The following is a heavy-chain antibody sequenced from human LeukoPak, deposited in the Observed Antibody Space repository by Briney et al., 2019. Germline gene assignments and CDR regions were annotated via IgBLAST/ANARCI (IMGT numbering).Heavy chain of an antibody. Sequence: GASVKVSCKASGYTFTSYGISWVRQAPGQGLEWMGWISAYNGNTNYAQKLQGRVTMPTDTSTSTAYMELRSLRSDDTAVYYCARDLYYYGSGSYFGGYWGQGTLVTVSS. D-gene: IGHD3-10*01. V-gene: IGHV1-18*01. CDR2: ISAYNGNT. CDR3: ARDLYYYGSGSYFGGY. J-gene: IGHJ4*02. CDR1: GYTFTSYG.